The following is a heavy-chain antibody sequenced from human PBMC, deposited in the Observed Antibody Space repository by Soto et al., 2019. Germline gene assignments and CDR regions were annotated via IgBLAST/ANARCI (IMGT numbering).Heavy chain of an antibody. D-gene: IGHD2-15*01. Sequence: PGGSLRLSCAASGFTFSSYAMSWVRQAPGKGLEWVSAISGSGVSTYYADSVKGRFTISRDNSKNTLYLQMNSLRAEDTAVYYCAKDRGGYCSGGSCYSNWFDPWGQGTLVTASS. J-gene: IGHJ5*02. CDR1: GFTFSSYA. CDR3: AKDRGGYCSGGSCYSNWFDP. CDR2: ISGSGVST. V-gene: IGHV3-23*01.